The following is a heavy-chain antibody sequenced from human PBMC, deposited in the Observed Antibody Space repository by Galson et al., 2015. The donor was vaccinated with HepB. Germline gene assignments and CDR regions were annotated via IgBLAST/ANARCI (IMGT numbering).Heavy chain of an antibody. D-gene: IGHD5-18*01. CDR2: ISWDGGST. V-gene: IGHV3-43*01. CDR1: GFTFDDYT. J-gene: IGHJ4*02. CDR3: AKGGPTLQLWLFDY. Sequence: SLRLSCAASGFTFDDYTMHWVRQAPGKGLEWVSLISWDGGSTYYADSVKGRFTISRDNSKNSLYLQMNSLRTEDTALYYCAKGGPTLQLWLFDYWGQGTLVTVSS.